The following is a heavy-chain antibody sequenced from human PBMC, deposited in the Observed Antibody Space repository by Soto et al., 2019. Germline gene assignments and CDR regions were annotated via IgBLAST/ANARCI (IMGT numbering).Heavy chain of an antibody. CDR3: AAFDDYGDYSGLDY. CDR2: ISSSSSSI. CDR1: GFTFSSYS. J-gene: IGHJ4*02. V-gene: IGHV3-48*01. Sequence: GGSLRLSCAASGFTFSSYSMNWVRQAPGKGLEWVSYISSSSSSIYYADSVKGRFTISRDNSKNTLYLQMNSLRAEDTAVYYCAAFDDYGDYSGLDYWGQGTLVTVSS. D-gene: IGHD4-17*01.